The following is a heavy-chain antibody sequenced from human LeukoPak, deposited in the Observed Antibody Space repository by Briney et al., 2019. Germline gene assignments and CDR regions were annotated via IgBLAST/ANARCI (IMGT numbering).Heavy chain of an antibody. CDR3: ARSMVRRGGYYYYGMDV. J-gene: IGHJ6*02. CDR1: GFTFSSYG. V-gene: IGHV3-33*01. Sequence: GGSLRLSCAASGFTFSSYGMHWVRQAPGKGLEWVAVIWYDGSNKYYADSVKGRFTISRDNSKNTLYLQMNSLRAEDTAVYYCARSMVRRGGYYYYGMDVWGQGTTVTVSS. CDR2: IWYDGSNK. D-gene: IGHD3-10*01.